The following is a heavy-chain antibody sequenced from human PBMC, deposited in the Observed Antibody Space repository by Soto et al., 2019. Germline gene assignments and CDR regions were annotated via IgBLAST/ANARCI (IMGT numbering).Heavy chain of an antibody. CDR1: GGTFSSYA. Sequence: RASVKVSCKASGGTFSSYAIGWVRQAPGQGLEWMGGIIPIFGTTNYAQKFQGRVTITADKSTSTAYMELSSLRSEDTAVYYCARGSVPLRSNTGFDPCGQRTLVTVSS. CDR3: ARGSVPLRSNTGFDP. D-gene: IGHD3-3*01. V-gene: IGHV1-69*06. CDR2: IIPIFGTT. J-gene: IGHJ5*02.